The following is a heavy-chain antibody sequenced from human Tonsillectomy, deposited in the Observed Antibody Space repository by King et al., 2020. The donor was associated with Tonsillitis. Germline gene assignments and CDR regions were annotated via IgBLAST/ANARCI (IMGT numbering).Heavy chain of an antibody. Sequence: QLQESGPGLVKPSETLSLTCTVSGGSISSSSYYWGGIRQPPGKGLEWIGSIYYSGSTYYNPSLKSRVTISVDTSQNQFSLKLSSVTAADPAVYYCARGVADYYGSGRQIDYCGQGTLVTVSS. J-gene: IGHJ4*02. CDR3: ARGVADYYGSGRQIDY. D-gene: IGHD3-10*01. CDR1: GGSISSSSYY. V-gene: IGHV4-39*07. CDR2: IYYSGST.